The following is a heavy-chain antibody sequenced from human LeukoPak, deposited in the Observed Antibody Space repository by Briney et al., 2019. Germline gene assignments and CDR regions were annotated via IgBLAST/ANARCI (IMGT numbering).Heavy chain of an antibody. CDR3: ARAGITGTTDWFDP. J-gene: IGHJ5*02. V-gene: IGHV3-7*01. CDR1: EFTFSGYW. CDR2: IKEDGSQK. D-gene: IGHD1-7*01. Sequence: GGSLRLSCAASEFTFSGYWMSWVRQAPGEGLEWVANIKEDGSQKYYVDSVKGRFTVSRDNAKNSLYLQMNSLRAEDTAVYYCARAGITGTTDWFDPWGQGTLVTVSS.